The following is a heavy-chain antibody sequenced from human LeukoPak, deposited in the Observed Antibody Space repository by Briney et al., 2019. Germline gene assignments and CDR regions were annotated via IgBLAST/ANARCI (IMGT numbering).Heavy chain of an antibody. V-gene: IGHV4-59*08. CDR1: GGSISSYY. Sequence: PSETLSLTCTVSGGSISSYYWSWIRQPPGKGLEWIGYMYYSGSTNYNPSLKSRVTISVDTSKNQSSLKLSSVTAADTAVCYCARVYSSSSLGPWGQGTLVTVSS. D-gene: IGHD6-13*01. CDR2: MYYSGST. J-gene: IGHJ4*02. CDR3: ARVYSSSSLGP.